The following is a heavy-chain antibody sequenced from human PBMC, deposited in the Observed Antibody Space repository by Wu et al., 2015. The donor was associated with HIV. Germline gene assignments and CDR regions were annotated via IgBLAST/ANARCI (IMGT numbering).Heavy chain of an antibody. J-gene: IGHJ4*02. V-gene: IGHV1-18*01. Sequence: QVQLVQSGAEVKKPGASVKVSCKASGYTFTSYAITWVRQAPGQGLEWMGWISAYNGDTNYAQNLQGRVTMTTDTSTSTAYMELRSLRSDDTAVYYCARGQLWAILGWLDYWGQGTPVTVSS. CDR2: ISAYNGDT. D-gene: IGHD3-3*01. CDR3: ARGQLWAILGWLDY. CDR1: GYTFTSYA.